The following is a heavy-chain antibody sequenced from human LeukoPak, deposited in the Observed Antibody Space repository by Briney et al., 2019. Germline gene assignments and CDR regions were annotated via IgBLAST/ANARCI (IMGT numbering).Heavy chain of an antibody. CDR3: ARAGNYYFDL. CDR1: GFTFSSSW. D-gene: IGHD1-7*01. V-gene: IGHV3-74*01. J-gene: IGHJ2*01. Sequence: GGSLRLSCAASGFTFSSSWMHWVRQGPGKGLVWVARMNADGRTIHYADSVKGRFTISRDNAKNTLYLQMNSLRTEDAAVYYCARAGNYYFDLWGRGTQVTVSS. CDR2: MNADGRTI.